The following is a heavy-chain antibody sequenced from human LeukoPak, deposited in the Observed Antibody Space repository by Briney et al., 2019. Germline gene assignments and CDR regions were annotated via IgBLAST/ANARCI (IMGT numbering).Heavy chain of an antibody. CDR1: GGTFSSYA. CDR3: ARGGSSWYSFAYYYYYMDV. CDR2: IIPIFGTA. Sequence: GSSVKVSCKASGGTFSSYAISWVRQAPGQGLEWMGGIIPIFGTANYAQKFQGRVTITADKSTSTAYMELSSLRSEDTAVYYCARGGSSWYSFAYYYYYMDVWGKGTTVTVSS. J-gene: IGHJ6*03. V-gene: IGHV1-69*06. D-gene: IGHD6-13*01.